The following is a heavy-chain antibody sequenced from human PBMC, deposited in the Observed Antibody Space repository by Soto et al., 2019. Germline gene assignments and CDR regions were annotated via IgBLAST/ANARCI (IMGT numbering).Heavy chain of an antibody. CDR2: ISSSGSTI. V-gene: IGHV3-11*04. CDR1: GFTFSDYY. Sequence: GGSLRLSCAASGFTFSDYYMSWIRQAPGKGLEWVSYISSSGSTIYYADSVKGRFTISRDNAKNSLYLQMNSLRAEDTAVYYSARDQVGDYAYYYAFDIWGQGTMVTVSS. J-gene: IGHJ3*02. CDR3: ARDQVGDYAYYYAFDI. D-gene: IGHD4-17*01.